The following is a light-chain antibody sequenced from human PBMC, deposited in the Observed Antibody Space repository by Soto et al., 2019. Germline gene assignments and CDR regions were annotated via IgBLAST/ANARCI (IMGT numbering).Light chain of an antibody. CDR2: DVS. Sequence: QSALTQPASVSGSPGQSITISCTGTSSDVGGYNYVSWYQQHPGKTPKLMIYDVSNRPSGVSNRFSGSKSGNTASLTISGLQAEDEADYYCSSYTSSSTPHVVFGGGTKLTVL. V-gene: IGLV2-14*01. CDR1: SSDVGGYNY. CDR3: SSYTSSSTPHVV. J-gene: IGLJ2*01.